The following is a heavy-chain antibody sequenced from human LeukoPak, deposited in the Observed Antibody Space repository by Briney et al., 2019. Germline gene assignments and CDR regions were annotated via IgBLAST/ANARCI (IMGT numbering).Heavy chain of an antibody. V-gene: IGHV4-39*01. CDR2: INYSRST. CDR1: GVSLNRSNYD. CDR3: ARRNDILTGYVFDY. D-gene: IGHD3-9*01. Sequence: PSETLSLTCTVSGVSLNRSNYDCGWSSQPPGEGLEWSGSINYSRSTYYNPSLKSRVTISVDTSKNQFSLKLSSVTAADTAVYYCARRNDILTGYVFDYWGQGTLVTVSS. J-gene: IGHJ4*02.